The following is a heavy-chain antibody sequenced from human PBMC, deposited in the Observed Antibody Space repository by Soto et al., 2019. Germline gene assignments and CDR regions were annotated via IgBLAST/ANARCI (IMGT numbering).Heavy chain of an antibody. CDR3: ARDLDFWSGYYIGGSYYYYGMDV. J-gene: IGHJ6*02. CDR1: GYTLTELS. V-gene: IGHV1-24*01. Sequence: ASVKVSCKVSGYTLTELSMHWVRQAPGKGLEWMGGFDPEDGETIYAQKFQGRVTMTEDTSTDTAYMELSSLRSEDTAVYYCARDLDFWSGYYIGGSYYYYGMDVWGQGTTVTVSS. D-gene: IGHD3-3*01. CDR2: FDPEDGET.